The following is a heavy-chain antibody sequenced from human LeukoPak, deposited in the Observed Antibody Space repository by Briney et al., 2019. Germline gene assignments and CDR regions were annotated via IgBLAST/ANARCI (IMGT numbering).Heavy chain of an antibody. CDR2: ISGSGGST. CDR3: AKERESNGYFDY. Sequence: PGGSLRLSCAASGFTVSSNYMSWVRQAPGKGLEWVSAISGSGGSTYYADSVKGRFTISRDSSKNTLYLQVNSLRVEDTAVYYCAKERESNGYFDYWGQGTLVTVSS. CDR1: GFTVSSNY. D-gene: IGHD2-8*01. V-gene: IGHV3-23*01. J-gene: IGHJ4*02.